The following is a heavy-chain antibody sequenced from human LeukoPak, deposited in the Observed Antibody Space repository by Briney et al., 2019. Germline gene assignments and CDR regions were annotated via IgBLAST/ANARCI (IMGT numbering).Heavy chain of an antibody. CDR1: GGSIGSGGYY. J-gene: IGHJ4*02. D-gene: IGHD3-9*01. V-gene: IGHV4-61*02. Sequence: SETLSLTCTVSGGSIGSGGYYWSWIRQPAGKGLEWIGRIYTSGSTNYNPSLKSRVSISVDTSKNQFSLKLSSVTAADTAVYYCATRTGVKRYFDWFPHFYYWGQGTLVTVSS. CDR2: IYTSGST. CDR3: ATRTGVKRYFDWFPHFYY.